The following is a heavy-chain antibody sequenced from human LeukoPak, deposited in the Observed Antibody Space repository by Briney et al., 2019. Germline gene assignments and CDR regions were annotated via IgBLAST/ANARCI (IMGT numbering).Heavy chain of an antibody. CDR3: ARDFDRLTRKIGRDSLYYYYYYMDV. V-gene: IGHV4-39*02. CDR2: IYYTGNT. CDR1: GVSISSSYSY. Sequence: SETLSLTCTVSGVSISSSYSYWGWIRQPPGMGLEWIGSIYYTGNTYYNASLKSQVSISIDTSKNQFSLKLTSVTAADTAVYYCARDFDRLTRKIGRDSLYYYYYYMDVWGKGTTVTVSS. J-gene: IGHJ6*03. D-gene: IGHD3-9*01.